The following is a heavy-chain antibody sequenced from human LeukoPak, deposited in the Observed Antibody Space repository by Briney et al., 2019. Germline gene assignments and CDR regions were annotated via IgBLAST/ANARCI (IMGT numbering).Heavy chain of an antibody. J-gene: IGHJ4*02. D-gene: IGHD1-7*01. CDR1: GFTFSSYA. CDR2: ISGSGGST. CDR3: AKSMVLELRFYFNY. V-gene: IGHV3-23*01. Sequence: QAGGSLRLSCAASGFTFSSYAMSWVRQAPGKGLEWVSTISGSGGSTYYADSVKGRFTISRDNSKNTLYLQMNSLRAEDTAVYYCAKSMVLELRFYFNYWGQGTLVTVSS.